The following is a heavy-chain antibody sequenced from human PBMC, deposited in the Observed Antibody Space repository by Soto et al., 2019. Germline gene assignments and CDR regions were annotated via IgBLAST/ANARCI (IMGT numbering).Heavy chain of an antibody. CDR1: GYSFTNYW. Sequence: ESLKISCKGSGYSFTNYWIGWVRQMPGKGLEWMGIIYVGDSDTRYSPSFQGQVTISADKSISTAYLQWSSLRASDTAMYYCARLVNIFDFDYWGQGTLVTVSS. CDR3: ARLVNIFDFDY. J-gene: IGHJ4*02. V-gene: IGHV5-51*01. CDR2: IYVGDSDT. D-gene: IGHD2-21*01.